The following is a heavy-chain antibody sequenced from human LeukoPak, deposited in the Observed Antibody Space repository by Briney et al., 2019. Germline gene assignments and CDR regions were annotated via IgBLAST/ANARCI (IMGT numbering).Heavy chain of an antibody. CDR3: ARDDHGDYLFDY. J-gene: IGHJ4*02. Sequence: PGGSLRLSCAASRFTFSSYSLNWVRQAPGKGLEWISYISTSSSTIYYADSVKGRFTISRDNAKNSLYLQMNSLRDEDTAVYYCARDDHGDYLFDYWGQGTLVTVSS. D-gene: IGHD4-17*01. V-gene: IGHV3-48*02. CDR2: ISTSSSTI. CDR1: RFTFSSYS.